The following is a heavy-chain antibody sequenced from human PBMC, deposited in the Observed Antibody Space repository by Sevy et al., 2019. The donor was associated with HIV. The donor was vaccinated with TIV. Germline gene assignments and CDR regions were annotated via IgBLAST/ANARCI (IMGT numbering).Heavy chain of an antibody. J-gene: IGHJ4*02. V-gene: IGHV3-53*01. Sequence: WGSLSLSCAASGFNISSNYLSWVRQAPGKGLEWVSVIYGNNSTYYADFVKGRFTISRDNSKNTLYLQMNSLRVEDTAIYYCARGEQWLSFNYWGQGTLVTVSS. CDR2: IYGNNST. D-gene: IGHD6-19*01. CDR3: ARGEQWLSFNY. CDR1: GFNISSNY.